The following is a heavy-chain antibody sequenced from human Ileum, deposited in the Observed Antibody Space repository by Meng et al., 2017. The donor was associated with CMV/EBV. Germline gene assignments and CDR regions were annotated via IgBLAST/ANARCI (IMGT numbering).Heavy chain of an antibody. CDR2: ANSGGST. V-gene: IGHV3-53*01. Sequence: SCGVAGFTVSGNYMTWVRQAPGKGLEWLSVANSGGSTFYADYVKGRFTISRDNSKNTVYLQMNSLRAEDTAVYYCARGGGGSLIDPWGQGTLVTVSS. J-gene: IGHJ5*02. D-gene: IGHD1-26*01. CDR1: GFTVSGNY. CDR3: ARGGGGSLIDP.